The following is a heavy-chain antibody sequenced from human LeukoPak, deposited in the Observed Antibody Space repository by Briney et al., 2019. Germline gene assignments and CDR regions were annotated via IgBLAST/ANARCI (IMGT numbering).Heavy chain of an antibody. CDR3: AKGAGGFSYYNWFDP. CDR2: IYYSGTT. V-gene: IGHV4-39*07. J-gene: IGHJ5*02. CDR1: SGSISGSSYY. D-gene: IGHD5-18*01. Sequence: PSETLSLTCTVSSGSISGSSYYWGWIRQPPGKGLEWIGSIYYSGTTHYNPSLESRVTISVDTSKNQFSLKLASVTAADTAIYYCAKGAGGFSYYNWFDPWGQGTLVTVSS.